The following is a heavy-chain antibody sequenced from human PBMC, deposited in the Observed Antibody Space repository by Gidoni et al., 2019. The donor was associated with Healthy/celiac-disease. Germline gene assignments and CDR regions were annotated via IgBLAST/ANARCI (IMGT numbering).Heavy chain of an antibody. D-gene: IGHD3-10*01. J-gene: IGHJ4*02. V-gene: IGHV3-7*01. CDR2: IKQDGSEK. CDR3: ARGAIWFGESPLDY. Sequence: EVQLVESGGGLVQPGGSLSLSCAASGFTFSSYWMSWVRQAPGKGLEWVANIKQDGSEKYYVDSVKGRFTISRDNAKNSLYLQMNSLRAEDTAVYYCARGAIWFGESPLDYWGQGTLVTVSS. CDR1: GFTFSSYW.